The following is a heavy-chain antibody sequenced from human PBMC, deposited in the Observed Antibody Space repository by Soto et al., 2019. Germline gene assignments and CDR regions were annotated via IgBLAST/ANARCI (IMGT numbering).Heavy chain of an antibody. CDR2: IYYSGST. CDR3: ARVAEREPDDAFDI. V-gene: IGHV4-59*01. J-gene: IGHJ3*02. D-gene: IGHD1-1*01. Sequence: PSETLSLTCTVSGGSISSYYWSWIRQPPEKGLEWIGYIYYSGSTNYNPSLKSRVTISVDTSKNQFSLKLSSVTAADTAVYYCARVAEREPDDAFDIWGQGTMVTVSS. CDR1: GGSISSYY.